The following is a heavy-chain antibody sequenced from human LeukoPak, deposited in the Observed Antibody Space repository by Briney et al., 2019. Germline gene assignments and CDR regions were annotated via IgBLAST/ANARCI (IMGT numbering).Heavy chain of an antibody. V-gene: IGHV5-51*01. D-gene: IGHD3-22*01. CDR2: INPRDSET. CDR1: GYSFTSDW. J-gene: IGHJ4*02. Sequence: GESLKISFKGSGYSFTSDWIGWLRRMPGKGLEWMGIINPRDSETRYSPSFQGQVTISADTSISTAYLQWSSLQASDTAMYYCARFADSSGYYDYWGQGTLVTVSS. CDR3: ARFADSSGYYDY.